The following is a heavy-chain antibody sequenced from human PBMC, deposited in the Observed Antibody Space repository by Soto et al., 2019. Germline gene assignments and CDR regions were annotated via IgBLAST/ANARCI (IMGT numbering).Heavy chain of an antibody. J-gene: IGHJ4*02. CDR2: INHSGST. Sequence: QVQLQQWGAGLLKPSETLSLTCAVYGGSFSGYYWSWIRQPPGKGLEWIGEINHSGSTNYNPSLKSRVTISVDTSKNEFSLKVTSVTAADTAVYYCARSAGGSGWFGGQGTLVTVSS. D-gene: IGHD6-19*01. V-gene: IGHV4-34*01. CDR3: ARSAGGSGWF. CDR1: GGSFSGYY.